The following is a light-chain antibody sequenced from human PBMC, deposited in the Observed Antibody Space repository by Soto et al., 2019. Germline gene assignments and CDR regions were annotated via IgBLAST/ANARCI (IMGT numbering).Light chain of an antibody. CDR3: QQFSTHPFT. CDR2: DAS. CDR1: QGISSS. J-gene: IGKJ3*01. V-gene: IGKV1-13*02. Sequence: AIQLTQAPSSRSASVGDRVTISCRASQGISSSLAWYQQKPGKAPDLLIYDASTLESGVPSRFSGSGSGTDFTLTISSLQPEDSASYYCQQFSTHPFTFGPGTRVHVK.